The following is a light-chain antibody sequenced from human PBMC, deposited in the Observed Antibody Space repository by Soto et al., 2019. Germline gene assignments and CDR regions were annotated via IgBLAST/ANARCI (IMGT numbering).Light chain of an antibody. Sequence: DIQMTQSPSSLSASVGDRVTITCRASQDVNTWLAWYQQKPGRAPNLLIFAASSLQSGVPSRFSGNGSGTHFTLSISSLQPEDGATYYCQQSHIFPLTFGGGTKVEIK. CDR2: AAS. CDR3: QQSHIFPLT. V-gene: IGKV1-12*01. J-gene: IGKJ4*01. CDR1: QDVNTW.